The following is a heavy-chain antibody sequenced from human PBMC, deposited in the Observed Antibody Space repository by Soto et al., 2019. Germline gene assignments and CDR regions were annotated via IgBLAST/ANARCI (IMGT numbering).Heavy chain of an antibody. Sequence: ASVKVSCKASGYTFTSYYMHWVRQAPGQGLEWMGIINPSGGSTSYAQKFQGRVTMTTDTSTSTAYMELRSLRSDDTAVYYCARVGDYYDSSGPEDWFDPWGQGTLVTVSS. D-gene: IGHD3-22*01. J-gene: IGHJ5*02. CDR2: INPSGGST. V-gene: IGHV1-46*01. CDR3: ARVGDYYDSSGPEDWFDP. CDR1: GYTFTSYY.